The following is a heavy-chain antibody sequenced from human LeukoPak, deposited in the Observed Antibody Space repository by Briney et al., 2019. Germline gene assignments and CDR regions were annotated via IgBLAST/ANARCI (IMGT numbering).Heavy chain of an antibody. V-gene: IGHV1-2*02. J-gene: IGHJ5*02. D-gene: IGHD2-21*01. CDR3: AKGHYDGDHPHYDGGSVDA. CDR2: INPNSGGRDT. CDR1: EYTFTDYY. Sequence: ASVKVSCKALEYTFTDYYIHWVRQAPGQGLEWMGWINPNSGGRDTNYEQEFRGRVTMTTDTSISTAYMELSRLRSDDTAVYFCAKGHYDGDHPHYDGGSVDAWGQGTHITVSS.